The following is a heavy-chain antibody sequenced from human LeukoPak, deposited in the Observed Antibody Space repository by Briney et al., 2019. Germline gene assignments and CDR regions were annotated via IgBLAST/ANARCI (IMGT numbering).Heavy chain of an antibody. D-gene: IGHD2-2*01. J-gene: IGHJ4*02. CDR2: IRSKANSYAT. CDR1: GFTFSGSA. V-gene: IGHV3-73*01. Sequence: QPGGSLRLSCAASGFTFSGSAMPWVRQASGKGLEWVGRIRSKANSYATAYAASVKGRFTISRDDSKNTAYLQMNSLETGDTAVYYCTSRHCSSTSCYGDYWGQGTLVTVSS. CDR3: TSRHCSSTSCYGDY.